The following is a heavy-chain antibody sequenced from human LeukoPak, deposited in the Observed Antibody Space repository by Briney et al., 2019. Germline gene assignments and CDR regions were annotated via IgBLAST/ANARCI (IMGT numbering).Heavy chain of an antibody. CDR1: GGSISSGGYY. Sequence: SETLSLTCTVSGGSISSGGYYWSWLRQHPGKGLEGIGYIYYSGSTYYNPSLKSRVTISVDTSKNQFSLKLSSVTAADTAVYYCARGAAARLGRYWFDPWGQGTLVTVSS. CDR2: IYYSGST. CDR3: ARGAAARLGRYWFDP. J-gene: IGHJ5*02. V-gene: IGHV4-31*03. D-gene: IGHD2-15*01.